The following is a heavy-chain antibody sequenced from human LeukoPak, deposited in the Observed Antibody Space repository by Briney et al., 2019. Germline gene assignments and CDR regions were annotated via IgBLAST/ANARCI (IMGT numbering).Heavy chain of an antibody. CDR1: GLSFGNAW. Sequence: PGGSLRLSCAGSGLSFGNAWMWGVGEAPGKGLEWVGRIKSKTDGRTTDYAAPVKGRFTISRDDSKNTLYLQMNSLKTEDTAVYYCTTDPSLSYSDDYWGQGTLVTVSS. V-gene: IGHV3-15*01. D-gene: IGHD3-10*01. J-gene: IGHJ4*02. CDR3: TTDPSLSYSDDY. CDR2: IKSKTDGRTT.